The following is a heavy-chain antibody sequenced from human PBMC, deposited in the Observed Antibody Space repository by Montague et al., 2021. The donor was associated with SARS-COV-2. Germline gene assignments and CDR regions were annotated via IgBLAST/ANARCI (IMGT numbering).Heavy chain of an antibody. V-gene: IGHV4-59*13. D-gene: IGHD1-20*01. CDR2: IFHSGIT. CDR3: ARTEYNWNDWFDP. CDR1: GGSISSYY. Sequence: SETLSLTCSVSGGSISSYYWSWIRQSPGKGLEWIGYIFHSGITDYNPSLKSPVTISVDMSKNQFSLQLNSVTAADSAVYYCARTEYNWNDWFDPWGQGTLVTVSS. J-gene: IGHJ5*02.